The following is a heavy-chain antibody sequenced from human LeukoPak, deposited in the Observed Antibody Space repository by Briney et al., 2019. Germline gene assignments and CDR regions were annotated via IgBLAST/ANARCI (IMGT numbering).Heavy chain of an antibody. CDR1: GFTFSSYA. Sequence: GRSLRLSCAASGFTFSSYAMHWVRQAPGKGLEWVSSISSSSSYIYYADSVKGRFTISRDNAKNSLYLQMNSLRAEDTAVYYCARDWASSCYYYWKGYYYYMDVWGKGTTVTVSS. CDR3: ARDWASSCYYYWKGYYYYMDV. CDR2: ISSSSSYI. V-gene: IGHV3-21*01. D-gene: IGHD3-22*01. J-gene: IGHJ6*03.